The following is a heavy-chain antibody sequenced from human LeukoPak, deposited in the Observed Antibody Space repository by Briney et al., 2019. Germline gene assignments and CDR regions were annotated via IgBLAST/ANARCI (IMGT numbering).Heavy chain of an antibody. CDR2: IWYDGSNK. CDR1: GFTFSSYG. D-gene: IGHD4-11*01. Sequence: GGSLRLSCAASGFTFSSYGMHGVRQAPGKGLEWVAVIWYDGSNKYYADSVKGRFTISRDNSKNTLYLQMNSLRAEDTAVYYCARESTVTTYLNWFDPWGQGTLVTVSS. CDR3: ARESTVTTYLNWFDP. V-gene: IGHV3-33*01. J-gene: IGHJ5*02.